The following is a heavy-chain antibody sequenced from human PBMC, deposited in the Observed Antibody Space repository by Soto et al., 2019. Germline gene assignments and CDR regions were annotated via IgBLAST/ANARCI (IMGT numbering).Heavy chain of an antibody. J-gene: IGHJ4*02. CDR1: GFTFTSYA. CDR3: ARVPPWGNSAGDYYNQHYDS. CDR2: INGCSGNT. V-gene: IGHV1-3*01. Sequence: ASVKVSCKSSGFTFTSYAIHWLRQAPGQRPQWMGWINGCSGNTKYSQDFQGRVTFTRDTFATTAYLELSSLRSEDTAVYYCARVPPWGNSAGDYYNQHYDSWGQGTPVTVSS. D-gene: IGHD3-10*01.